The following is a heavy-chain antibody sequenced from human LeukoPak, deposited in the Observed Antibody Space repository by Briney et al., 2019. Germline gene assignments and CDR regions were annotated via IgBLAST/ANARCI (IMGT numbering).Heavy chain of an antibody. CDR2: INHSGST. V-gene: IGHV4-34*01. CDR3: AGDRGVGAAVFLDS. D-gene: IGHD6-13*01. CDR1: GGSFSGYY. Sequence: SETLSLTCAVYGGSFSGYYWSWIRQPPGKGLEWIGEINHSGSTNYNPSLKSRVTISVDTSKNQFSLKLSSVTAADTAVYYCAGDRGVGAAVFLDSWGLGTLVTVSS. J-gene: IGHJ4*02.